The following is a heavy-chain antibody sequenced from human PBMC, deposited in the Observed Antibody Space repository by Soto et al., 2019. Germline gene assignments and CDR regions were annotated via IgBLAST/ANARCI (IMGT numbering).Heavy chain of an antibody. V-gene: IGHV1-69*02. CDR1: GGTFSSYT. D-gene: IGHD6-13*01. CDR3: ASWPPQLVFNWFDP. J-gene: IGHJ5*02. CDR2: IIPILGIA. Sequence: SVKVSCKASGGTFSSYTISWVRQAPGQGLEWMGRIIPILGIANYAQKFQGRVTITADKSTSTAYMELSSLRSEDTAVYYCASWPPQLVFNWFDPWGQGTLVTVSS.